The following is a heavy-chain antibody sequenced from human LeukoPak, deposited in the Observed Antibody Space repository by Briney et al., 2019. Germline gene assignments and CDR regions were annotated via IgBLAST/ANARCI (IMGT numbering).Heavy chain of an antibody. Sequence: SETLSLTCAVYGGSFSGYYWSWIRQPPGKGLEWIGEINHSGSTNYNPSLKSRVTISVDTSKNQFSLKPSSVTAADTAVYYCARCSYHDSSGYYQVTNDYWGQGTLVTVSS. CDR2: INHSGST. CDR1: GGSFSGYY. V-gene: IGHV4-34*01. D-gene: IGHD3-22*01. CDR3: ARCSYHDSSGYYQVTNDY. J-gene: IGHJ4*02.